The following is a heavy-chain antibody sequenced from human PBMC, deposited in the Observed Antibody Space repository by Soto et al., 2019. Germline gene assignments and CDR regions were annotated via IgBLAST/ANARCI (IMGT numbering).Heavy chain of an antibody. Sequence: QVQLVQSGAEVKKPGSSVKVSCKASGGSFRREAINWVRQAPGQGPEWMGNILPFFGTSDYAQKFQGRVTVTADMSTTTVYMELSSLRVEDTAVYYGARRHELGGNSDDFDVWGQGTMVIVSS. V-gene: IGHV1-69*14. CDR1: GGSFRREA. D-gene: IGHD3-16*01. CDR2: ILPFFGTS. J-gene: IGHJ3*01. CDR3: ARRHELGGNSDDFDV.